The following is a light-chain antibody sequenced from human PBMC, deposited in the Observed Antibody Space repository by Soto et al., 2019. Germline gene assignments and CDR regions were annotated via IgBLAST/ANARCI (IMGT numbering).Light chain of an antibody. J-gene: IGKJ1*01. Sequence: KQSPGTLSLSPGERATLSCRASQSVSSSYLAWYQQKPGQAPRLLIYGASSRATGIPDRFSGSGSGTDFTLTISRQEPEDFAVYYCQESPRTFGQGTKVDI. CDR3: QESPRT. CDR1: QSVSSSY. CDR2: GAS. V-gene: IGKV3-20*01.